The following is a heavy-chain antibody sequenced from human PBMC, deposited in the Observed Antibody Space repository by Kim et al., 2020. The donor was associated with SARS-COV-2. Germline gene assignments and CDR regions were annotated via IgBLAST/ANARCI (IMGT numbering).Heavy chain of an antibody. Sequence: ASVKVSFKASGYTFTSYAMHWVRQAPGQRLEWMGWINAGNGNTKYSQKFQGRVTITRDTSASTAYMELSSLRSEDTAVYYCARVNKNGQYSSSWYPGRSVWGYWGQGTLVTVSS. CDR3: ARVNKNGQYSSSWYPGRSVWGY. J-gene: IGHJ4*02. CDR2: INAGNGNT. CDR1: GYTFTSYA. D-gene: IGHD6-13*01. V-gene: IGHV1-3*01.